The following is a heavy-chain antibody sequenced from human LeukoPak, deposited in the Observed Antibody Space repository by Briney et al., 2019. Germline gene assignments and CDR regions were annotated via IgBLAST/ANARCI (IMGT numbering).Heavy chain of an antibody. D-gene: IGHD4-17*01. CDR2: IWYDGTNK. V-gene: IGHV3-33*06. J-gene: IGHJ3*02. CDR1: GFTFSSHG. Sequence: GRSLRLSCAASGFTFSSHGIHWVRQAPGRGLEWVAVIWYDGTNKYYEDSVKGRFSISRDDSKNTVYLQMNSLRAEDTAVYYCAKDPNGDYVGAFDTWAQGTKVTVSS. CDR3: AKDPNGDYVGAFDT.